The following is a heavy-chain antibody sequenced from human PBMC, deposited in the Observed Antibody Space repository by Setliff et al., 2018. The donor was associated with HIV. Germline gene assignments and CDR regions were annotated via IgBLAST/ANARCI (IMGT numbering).Heavy chain of an antibody. CDR2: IYYSGET. J-gene: IGHJ3*02. V-gene: IGHV4-31*03. CDR1: GEFVSSGGNY. CDR3: ARGLTPSYGGDYRDTFDI. D-gene: IGHD4-17*01. Sequence: SETLSLTCTVFGEFVSSGGNYWGWVRQLPGKALEWIGYIYYSGETYYSPSLKSRVTISLDTSQSQFSLSLTSVTAADTAVYYCARGLTPSYGGDYRDTFDIWGPGTKVTVSS.